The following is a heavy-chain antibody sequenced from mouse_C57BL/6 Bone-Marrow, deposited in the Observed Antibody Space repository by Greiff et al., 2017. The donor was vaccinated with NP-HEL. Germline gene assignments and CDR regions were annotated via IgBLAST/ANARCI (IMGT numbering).Heavy chain of an antibody. V-gene: IGHV1-7*01. CDR1: GYTFTSYW. D-gene: IGHD1-1*01. J-gene: IGHJ1*03. Sequence: QVQLQQSRAELAKPGASVKLSCKASGYTFTSYWMHWVKQRPGQGLEWIGYINPSSGYTKYNQKFKDKATLTADKSSSTAYMQLSSLTYEDSAVYYCARATTVVAKGDWYFDVWGTGTTVTVSS. CDR3: ARATTVVAKGDWYFDV. CDR2: INPSSGYT.